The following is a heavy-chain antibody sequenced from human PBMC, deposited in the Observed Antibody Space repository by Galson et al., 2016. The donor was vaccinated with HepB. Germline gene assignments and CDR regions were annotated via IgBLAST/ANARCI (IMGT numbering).Heavy chain of an antibody. Sequence: SETLSLTCTVSGVSISQYYWSWIRQPPGKGLEWIGFNYYRGGINYTPSLESRVTMSVDTSKNQLSLKLRSVTAADTAVYYCARAAPVWDPVRMYFDYWGQGILVTVSS. CDR2: NYYRGGI. CDR1: GVSISQYY. V-gene: IGHV4-59*01. CDR3: ARAAPVWDPVRMYFDY. J-gene: IGHJ4*02. D-gene: IGHD1-26*01.